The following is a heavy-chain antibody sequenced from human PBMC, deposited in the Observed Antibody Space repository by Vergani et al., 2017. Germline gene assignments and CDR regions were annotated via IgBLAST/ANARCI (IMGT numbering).Heavy chain of an antibody. CDR1: GDSLSSSDHY. CDR3: ARENVVIARVFGF. Sequence: QVQLQESGPGLVKPSQTLSLTCTVSGDSLSSSDHYWSWIRQRSDKGLGWVGHIFRSGTTYYNPSLKSRLIMSVDTSKNQFSLKLTSVTAADTAMYYCARENVVIARVFGFWGQGTLVTVSS. J-gene: IGHJ4*02. CDR2: IFRSGTT. D-gene: IGHD2-21*01. V-gene: IGHV4-31*03.